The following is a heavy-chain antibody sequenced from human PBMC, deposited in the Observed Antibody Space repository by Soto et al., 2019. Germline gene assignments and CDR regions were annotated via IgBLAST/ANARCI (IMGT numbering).Heavy chain of an antibody. CDR3: ARGGLYSYPY. Sequence: AASVKVSCKASGYTFIGYSIHWVRQAPGQGLEWMGRINPNSGETNFAQTFRGRVTMTTDTSISTAFMELSRLTSDDTAVYYCARGGLYSYPYWRQGTLVTVSS. J-gene: IGHJ4*02. CDR1: GYTFIGYS. V-gene: IGHV1-2*02. D-gene: IGHD3-16*02. CDR2: INPNSGET.